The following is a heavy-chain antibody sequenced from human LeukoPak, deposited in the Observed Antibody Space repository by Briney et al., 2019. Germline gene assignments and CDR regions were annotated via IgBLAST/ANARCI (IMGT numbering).Heavy chain of an antibody. Sequence: PGGSLRLSCAASGFTFSSYSMNWVRQAPGKGLEWVSSISSSSSYIYYADSVKGRFTISRDNAKNSLYLQMNSLRAEDTAVYYCARDADDYGDSSAEYFQHWGQGTLVTVSS. CDR3: ARDADDYGDSSAEYFQH. CDR2: ISSSSSYI. V-gene: IGHV3-21*01. D-gene: IGHD4-17*01. J-gene: IGHJ1*01. CDR1: GFTFSSYS.